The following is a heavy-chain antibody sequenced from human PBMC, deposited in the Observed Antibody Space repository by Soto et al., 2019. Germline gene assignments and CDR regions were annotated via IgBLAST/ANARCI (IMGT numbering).Heavy chain of an antibody. J-gene: IGHJ6*02. CDR3: ALLGRSGSGRPYYYGMDV. Sequence: EVQLLESGGGLVQPGGSLRLSCAVSGLTFSYFDMSWVRQAPGKGLEWVSAISGSGGITYYADSVKGRFTISRDNSKNTLFLQMNSLRAEDTAVYYCALLGRSGSGRPYYYGMDVWGQGTTVTVSS. CDR1: GLTFSYFD. CDR2: ISGSGGIT. D-gene: IGHD3-10*01. V-gene: IGHV3-23*01.